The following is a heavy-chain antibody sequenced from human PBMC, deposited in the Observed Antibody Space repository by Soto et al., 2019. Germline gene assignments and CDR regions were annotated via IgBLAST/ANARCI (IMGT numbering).Heavy chain of an antibody. V-gene: IGHV1-18*01. CDR2: ISPNNGNT. D-gene: IGHD2-2*01. Sequence: QVHLVQSGGEVKKPGASVKVSCKASGYTFTAYGISWVRQAPGQGLEWIGWISPNNGNTKSAQKFQGRVTMTTDTSTDTAYLELRSLRDDDTAVYYCARDRSSENYLKWIEYWGQGALVTVSS. J-gene: IGHJ4*02. CDR1: GYTFTAYG. CDR3: ARDRSSENYLKWIEY.